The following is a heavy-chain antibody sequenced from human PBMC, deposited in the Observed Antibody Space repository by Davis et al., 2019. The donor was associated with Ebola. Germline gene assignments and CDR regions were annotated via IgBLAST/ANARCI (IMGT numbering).Heavy chain of an antibody. J-gene: IGHJ4*02. Sequence: GESLKISCAASGFTFSSYWMSWVRQAPGKGLEWVANIKQDGSEKYYADSVKGRFTISRDNSKNTLYLQMNSLRAEDTAVYYCAKFSDSSGFSHWGQGTLVTVSS. V-gene: IGHV3-7*01. D-gene: IGHD3-22*01. CDR3: AKFSDSSGFSH. CDR1: GFTFSSYW. CDR2: IKQDGSEK.